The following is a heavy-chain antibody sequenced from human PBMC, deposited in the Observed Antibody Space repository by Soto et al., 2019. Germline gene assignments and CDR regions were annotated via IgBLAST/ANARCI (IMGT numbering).Heavy chain of an antibody. D-gene: IGHD6-13*01. J-gene: IGHJ3*02. Sequence: TGGSLRLSCAASGFTFSSYGMHWVRQAPGKGLEWVAVIWYDGSNKYYADSVKGRFTISRDNSKNTLYLQMNSLRAEDTAVYYCAGDSRSSSWTDDAFDIWGQGTMVTVSS. CDR1: GFTFSSYG. CDR2: IWYDGSNK. CDR3: AGDSRSSSWTDDAFDI. V-gene: IGHV3-33*01.